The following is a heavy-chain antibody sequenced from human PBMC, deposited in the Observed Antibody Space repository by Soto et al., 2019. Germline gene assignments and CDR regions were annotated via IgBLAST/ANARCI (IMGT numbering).Heavy chain of an antibody. J-gene: IGHJ4*03. CDR2: IIPIFGTA. D-gene: IGHD5-12*01. V-gene: IGHV1-69*13. Sequence: SVNVSCKASGGSFSGYAISWVREAPAQGLEWMGGIIPIFGTANYAQKFQGSVKITGDESTRTAYMKLSSLRSEDRAVYYCAKGGPTNDSWGQGPLVTVSS. CDR1: GGSFSGYA. CDR3: AKGGPTNDS.